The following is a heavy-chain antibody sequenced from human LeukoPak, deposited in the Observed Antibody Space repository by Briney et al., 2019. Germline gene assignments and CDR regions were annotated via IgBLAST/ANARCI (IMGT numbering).Heavy chain of an antibody. CDR3: ARKQTGTMYDV. D-gene: IGHD1-7*01. J-gene: IGHJ4*02. Sequence: SETLSLTCIVPGGSISGSSYYWAWIRQSPGKGLEWIGTFSSGGSAYYNPSLTSRVSISKDASDNQFSLRLYSVTAADTAVYYCARKQTGTMYDVWGQGTQVTVYS. CDR1: GGSISGSSYY. CDR2: FSSGGSA. V-gene: IGHV4-39*07.